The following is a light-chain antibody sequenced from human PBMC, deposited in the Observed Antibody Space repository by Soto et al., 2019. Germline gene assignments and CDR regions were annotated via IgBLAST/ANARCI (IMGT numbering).Light chain of an antibody. CDR1: SSNIGNNY. CDR3: GMWDSSLRLVV. Sequence: QSVLTQPPSVSAAPGQKVTISCSGSSSNIGNNYVSWYQQLPGTAPKLLIYDTIRRPSGIPDRFSGSKSGTSATLDITGLQTGDEAEYYCGMWDSSLRLVVFGGGTQLTVL. J-gene: IGLJ2*01. V-gene: IGLV1-51*01. CDR2: DTI.